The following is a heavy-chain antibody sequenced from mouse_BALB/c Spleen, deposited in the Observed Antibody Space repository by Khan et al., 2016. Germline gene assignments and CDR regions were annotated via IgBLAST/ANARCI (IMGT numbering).Heavy chain of an antibody. V-gene: IGHV3-2*02. D-gene: IGHD1-1*01. CDR2: ISYSGST. J-gene: IGHJ2*01. Sequence: VQLKESGPGLVKPSQSLSLTCTVTGYSITSDYAWNWIRQFPGNKLEWMGYISYSGSTSYNPSLKSRISITRDTSKNQFFLQLNSVTTEDTATYYCARDDYGSSYFDYWGQGTTLTVSS. CDR1: GYSITSDYA. CDR3: ARDDYGSSYFDY.